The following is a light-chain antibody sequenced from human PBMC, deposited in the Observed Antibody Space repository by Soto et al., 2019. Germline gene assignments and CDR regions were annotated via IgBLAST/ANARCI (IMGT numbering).Light chain of an antibody. CDR2: DAS. Sequence: DIQMTQSPSTLSASVGDRVTITCRASQSISNWLAWYQQKPGKAPKLLIYDASSLESGVPSRFSGSGSGTEFTLTISSLQPDDFATYYCQQYNNYSPGGTFGQGTKVDIK. CDR3: QQYNNYSPGGT. CDR1: QSISNW. V-gene: IGKV1-5*01. J-gene: IGKJ1*01.